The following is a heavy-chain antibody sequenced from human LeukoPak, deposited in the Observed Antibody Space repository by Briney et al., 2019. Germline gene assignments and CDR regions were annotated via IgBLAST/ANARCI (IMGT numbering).Heavy chain of an antibody. D-gene: IGHD6-13*01. J-gene: IGHJ4*02. CDR1: GVSISSGDYY. Sequence: SETLSLTCTVSGVSISSGDYYWSWIRQPPGKGLEWIGYIYYSGSTYYNPSLKSRVTISVDTSKNQFSLKLSSVTAADTAVYYCAAPGIAAAGPTFDYWGQGTLVTVSS. V-gene: IGHV4-30-4*01. CDR2: IYYSGST. CDR3: AAPGIAAAGPTFDY.